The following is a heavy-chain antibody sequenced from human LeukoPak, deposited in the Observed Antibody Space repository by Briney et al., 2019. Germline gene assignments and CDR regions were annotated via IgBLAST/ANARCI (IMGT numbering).Heavy chain of an antibody. CDR2: VRSRDKNYAT. J-gene: IGHJ4*02. V-gene: IGHV3-73*01. Sequence: PGGSLRLSCAASGLGFAGSAVHWVRQTSGRGLEWIGCVRSRDKNYATIYGASARGRFSISRDDSRNTASLQMNSLNTEDTAVYYFRHIEYVAPDSWGQGTLVTVSS. CDR3: RHIEYVAPDS. D-gene: IGHD2-21*01. CDR1: GLGFAGSA.